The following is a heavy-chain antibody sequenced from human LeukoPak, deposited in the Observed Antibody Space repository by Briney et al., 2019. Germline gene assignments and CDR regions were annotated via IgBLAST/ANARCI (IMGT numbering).Heavy chain of an antibody. CDR1: GGSVSSGSYY. V-gene: IGHV4-61*01. Sequence: PSETLSLTCTVSGGSVSSGSYYWGWIRQPPGKGLEWIGYIYYSGSTNYNPSLESRVTISVDTSKNQFSLKLSSVTAADTAVYYCARGSDYDFWSGPFFDYWGQGTLVTVSS. J-gene: IGHJ4*02. D-gene: IGHD3-3*01. CDR2: IYYSGST. CDR3: ARGSDYDFWSGPFFDY.